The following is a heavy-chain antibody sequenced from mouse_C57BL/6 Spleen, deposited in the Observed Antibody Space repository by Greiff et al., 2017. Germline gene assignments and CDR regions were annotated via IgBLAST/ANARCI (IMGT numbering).Heavy chain of an antibody. V-gene: IGHV5-6*01. J-gene: IGHJ4*01. Sequence: EVQLVESGGDLVKPGGSLKLSCAASGFTFSSYGMSWVRQTPDKRLEWVATISSGGSYTYYPDSVKGRFTISRDNDTNTLYLHMSRLKSEDTPMYYCARQRDGYDALYYYAMDYWGQGTSVTVSS. CDR3: ARQRDGYDALYYYAMDY. D-gene: IGHD2-2*01. CDR2: ISSGGSYT. CDR1: GFTFSSYG.